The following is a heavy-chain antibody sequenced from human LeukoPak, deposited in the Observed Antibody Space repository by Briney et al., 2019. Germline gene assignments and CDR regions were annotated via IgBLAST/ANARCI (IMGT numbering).Heavy chain of an antibody. CDR2: ISAYNGNT. V-gene: IGHV1-18*01. J-gene: IGHJ4*02. Sequence: ASVKVSCKASGYTFTSYGISWVRQAPGQGLEWMGWISAYNGNTNYAQKLQGRVTITTDTSTSTAYMELRSLRSDDTAVYYCARVRYYYGSGSYSRSEIEDYWGQGTLVTVSS. D-gene: IGHD3-10*01. CDR1: GYTFTSYG. CDR3: ARVRYYYGSGSYSRSEIEDY.